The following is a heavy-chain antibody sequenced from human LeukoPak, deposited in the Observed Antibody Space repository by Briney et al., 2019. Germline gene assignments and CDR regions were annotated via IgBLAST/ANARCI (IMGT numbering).Heavy chain of an antibody. Sequence: PGGSLRLSCAASGFTFSYFYMSWIRQAPGKGLEWVSYISSSGSIIFYADSVKGRFTISRDNAKNSLYLQMNSLRVEDTAVYYCARSVVAATETFDYWGQGTLVTVSS. D-gene: IGHD2-15*01. CDR2: ISSSGSII. J-gene: IGHJ4*02. V-gene: IGHV3-11*04. CDR1: GFTFSYFY. CDR3: ARSVVAATETFDY.